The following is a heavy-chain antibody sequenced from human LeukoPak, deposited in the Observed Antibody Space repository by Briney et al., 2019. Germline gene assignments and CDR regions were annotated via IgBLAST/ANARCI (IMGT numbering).Heavy chain of an antibody. J-gene: IGHJ4*02. D-gene: IGHD4-23*01. Sequence: SETLSLTCIVSGDSISSSSYYWGWIRQPPGTGLEWIGSIYNSGSIHYNPSLKSRVTISVDTSKNQFSLKLSSVTAADTAVCYCARHAYYGAKDFDYWGQGTLVTVSS. V-gene: IGHV4-39*01. CDR2: IYNSGSI. CDR1: GDSISSSSYY. CDR3: ARHAYYGAKDFDY.